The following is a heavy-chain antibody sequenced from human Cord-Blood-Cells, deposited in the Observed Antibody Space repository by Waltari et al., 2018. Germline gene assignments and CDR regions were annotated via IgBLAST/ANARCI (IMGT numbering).Heavy chain of an antibody. V-gene: IGHV4-39*01. CDR3: ASRSSSWYFDY. CDR1: GGSISRISYY. Sequence: QLQLQESGPGLVKPSETLSLTCTVSGGSISRISYYLGWIRQPPGKGLEWIGSIYYRGRTYYNTSLKSRVTISVDTSKNQFSLKLSSVTAADTAVYYCASRSSSWYFDYWGQGTLVTVSS. CDR2: IYYRGRT. D-gene: IGHD6-13*01. J-gene: IGHJ4*02.